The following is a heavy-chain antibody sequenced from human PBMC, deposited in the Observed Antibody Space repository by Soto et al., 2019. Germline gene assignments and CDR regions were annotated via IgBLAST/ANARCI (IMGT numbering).Heavy chain of an antibody. CDR3: ARDLWGYCGTDCYPLDV. J-gene: IGHJ6*02. CDR2: LYNAGST. D-gene: IGHD2-21*02. Sequence: QVRLQESGPGLVKPSETLSLTCTVSGGSISRYYWSWIRQPPGKGLEWIGYLYNAGSTIYNPSLKSRVTISVDMSQNQFSLNLNYVTAADPAVYYCARDLWGYCGTDCYPLDVWGQGTTVTVSS. V-gene: IGHV4-59*01. CDR1: GGSISRYY.